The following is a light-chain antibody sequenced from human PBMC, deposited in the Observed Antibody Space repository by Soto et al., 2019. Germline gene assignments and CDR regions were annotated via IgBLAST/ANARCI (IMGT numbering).Light chain of an antibody. V-gene: IGKV3-20*01. J-gene: IGKJ1*01. CDR1: QSVSSTY. Sequence: EIVLTQSPGTLSLSPGERATLSCRASQSVSSTYLIWYQQKPGQAPRLLIYGASSRATGIPGRFSGSGSGTDFTLTISRLEPEDFAVYYCQQYGSSPWTFGQGTKVDIK. CDR3: QQYGSSPWT. CDR2: GAS.